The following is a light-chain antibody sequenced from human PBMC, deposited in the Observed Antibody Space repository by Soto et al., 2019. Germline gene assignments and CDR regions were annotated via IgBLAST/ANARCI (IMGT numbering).Light chain of an antibody. J-gene: IGKJ1*01. Sequence: DILLTQSPVTLSLSPGERATLSCRASQSVSNNYLAWYQQQPGQAPSLLIYGASNRATGIPDRCSGSGSGTYFPLTISRLAPEDFAVYYCQQYGSPGTFGQGTKVDIK. CDR2: GAS. CDR3: QQYGSPGT. V-gene: IGKV3-20*01. CDR1: QSVSNNY.